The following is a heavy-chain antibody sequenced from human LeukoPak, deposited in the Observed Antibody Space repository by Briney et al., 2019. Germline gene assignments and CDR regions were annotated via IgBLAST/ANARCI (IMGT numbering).Heavy chain of an antibody. CDR3: ASFPRGYSYGYFFDY. Sequence: SETLSLTCAVSGDSITSDKWWTWVRQPPGKGLEWIGEIHHSKSSNYYPSLKSRVTISVDKSKNQFSLELNSVTAADTAVYYCASFPRGYSYGYFFDYWGQGTLVTVSS. J-gene: IGHJ4*02. CDR2: IHHSKSS. CDR1: GDSITSDKW. D-gene: IGHD5-18*01. V-gene: IGHV4-4*02.